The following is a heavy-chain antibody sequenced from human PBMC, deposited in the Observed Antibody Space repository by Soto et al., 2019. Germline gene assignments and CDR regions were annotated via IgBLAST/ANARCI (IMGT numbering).Heavy chain of an antibody. V-gene: IGHV4-34*01. J-gene: IGHJ4*02. Sequence: SETLSLTCAFYGGSFSGYYWSWIRQPPGKGLEWIGEINHSGSTNYNPSLKSRVTISVDTSKNQFSLKLSSVTAADTAVYYCARTRIQYSSSWYFDYWGQGTLVTVS. CDR1: GGSFSGYY. CDR3: ARTRIQYSSSWYFDY. CDR2: INHSGST. D-gene: IGHD6-13*01.